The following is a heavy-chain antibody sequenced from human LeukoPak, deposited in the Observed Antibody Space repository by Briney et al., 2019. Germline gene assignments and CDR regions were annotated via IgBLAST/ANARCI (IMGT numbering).Heavy chain of an antibody. CDR1: GFTFDDYA. J-gene: IGHJ4*02. Sequence: PGRSLRLSCAASGFTFDDYAMHWVRQAPGKGLEWVSGISWNSGSIGYADSVKGRFTISRDNSKYTLYLQMNSLRAEDTALYYCAKPVGGGLEPDYWGQGTLVTVHS. CDR3: AKPVGGGLEPDY. D-gene: IGHD1-26*01. CDR2: ISWNSGSI. V-gene: IGHV3-9*01.